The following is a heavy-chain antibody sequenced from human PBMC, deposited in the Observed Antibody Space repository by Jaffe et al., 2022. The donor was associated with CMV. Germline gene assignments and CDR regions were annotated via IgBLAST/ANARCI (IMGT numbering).Heavy chain of an antibody. CDR3: AKPTYYYGSGAPGFDL. V-gene: IGHV3-9*01. Sequence: EVQLVESGGGLVQPGRSLRLSCAASGFTFDDYAMHWVRQAPGKGLEWVSGISWNSGSIGYADSVKGRFTISRDNAKNSLYLQMNSLRAEDTALYYCAKPTYYYGSGAPGFDLWGRGTLVTVSS. CDR1: GFTFDDYA. D-gene: IGHD3-10*01. J-gene: IGHJ2*01. CDR2: ISWNSGSI.